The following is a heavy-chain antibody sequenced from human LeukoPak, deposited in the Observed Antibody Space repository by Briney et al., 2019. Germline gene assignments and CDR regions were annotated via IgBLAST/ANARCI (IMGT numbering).Heavy chain of an antibody. CDR2: ISGSGYAI. J-gene: IGHJ4*02. D-gene: IGHD1-26*01. V-gene: IGHV3-11*01. Sequence: GGSLRLSCTASGFTFSDFHMSWIRQAPEKVLEWVSHISGSGYAIHHPGSVKGRFTISRDNDKNSLYLQMNSLRVEDSAVYYCARLSGTYSRGGDHWGQGTLVTVSS. CDR3: ARLSGTYSRGGDH. CDR1: GFTFSDFH.